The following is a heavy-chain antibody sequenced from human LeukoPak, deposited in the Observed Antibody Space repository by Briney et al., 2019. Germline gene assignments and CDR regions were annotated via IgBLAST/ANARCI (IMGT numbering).Heavy chain of an antibody. CDR3: ARGRFLEWLTPHYFDY. D-gene: IGHD3-3*01. CDR1: GGSISSYY. V-gene: IGHV4-4*07. Sequence: TSETLSLTCTVSGGSISSYYWSWIRQPAGKGLEWIGRIYTSGSTNYNPSLKSRVTMSVDTSKNQFSLKLSSVTAADTAVYYCARGRFLEWLTPHYFDYWGQGTLVTVSS. J-gene: IGHJ4*02. CDR2: IYTSGST.